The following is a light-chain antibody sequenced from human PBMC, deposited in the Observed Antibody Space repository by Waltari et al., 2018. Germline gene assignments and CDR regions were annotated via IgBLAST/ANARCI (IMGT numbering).Light chain of an antibody. CDR3: TTYPDTNTPVV. CDR1: SSDGAESTI. CDR2: DVS. V-gene: IGLV2-14*03. J-gene: IGLJ2*01. Sequence: QSALTQPASVSGSPGQSVTISCTGVSSDGAESTIVSWFRLHPGKVPKLILFDVSNRPSDISNRFSGYKSGNTAYLTISRLQADDEADYYCTTYPDTNTPVVFGGGTKVTV.